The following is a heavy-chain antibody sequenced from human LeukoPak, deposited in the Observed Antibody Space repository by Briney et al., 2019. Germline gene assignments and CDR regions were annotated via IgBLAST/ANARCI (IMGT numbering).Heavy chain of an antibody. CDR1: AFSLSIQC. CDR3: TRGLVTYHQRGLHFDI. Sequence: GGSLRLSHALSAFSLSIQCTRSVRQAPGKGLEWVSYIKSNGDTIHYADSVKGRFTISRDNAKNSLYLQMNSLRAEDTAVYYCTRGLVTYHQRGLHFDIGGKGTMVTVSS. J-gene: IGHJ3*02. V-gene: IGHV3-48*01. D-gene: IGHD6-19*01. CDR2: IKSNGDTI.